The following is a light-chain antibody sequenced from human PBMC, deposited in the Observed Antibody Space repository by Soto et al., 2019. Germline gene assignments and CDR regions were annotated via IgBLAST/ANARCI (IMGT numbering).Light chain of an antibody. Sequence: DIQMTQSPSSLSASVGDRVTITCQASHDITSYLNWYQHKPGKAPKLLIYDASNLEAGVPTRFSGGGSGTDFTFTISSLQPEDVATYYCQKCDYLPIFGPGTTVDLK. V-gene: IGKV1-33*01. CDR1: HDITSY. CDR3: QKCDYLPI. J-gene: IGKJ3*01. CDR2: DAS.